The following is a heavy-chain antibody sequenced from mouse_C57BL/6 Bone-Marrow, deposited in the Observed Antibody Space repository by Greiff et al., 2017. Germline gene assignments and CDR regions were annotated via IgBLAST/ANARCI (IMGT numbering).Heavy chain of an antibody. V-gene: IGHV5-12*01. J-gene: IGHJ1*03. CDR1: GFTFSDYY. Sequence: DVKLVESGGGLVQPGGSLKLSCAASGFTFSDYYMYWVRQTPEKRLEWVAYISNGGGSTYYPDTVKGRFTISRDNAKNTLYLQMSRLKSEDTAMYYCARPRSYYYGSSYWYFDVWGTGTTVTVSS. D-gene: IGHD1-1*01. CDR3: ARPRSYYYGSSYWYFDV. CDR2: ISNGGGST.